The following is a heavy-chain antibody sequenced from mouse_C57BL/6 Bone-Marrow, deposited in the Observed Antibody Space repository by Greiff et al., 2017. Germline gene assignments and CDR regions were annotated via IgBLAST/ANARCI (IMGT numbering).Heavy chain of an antibody. CDR1: GYTFTSYG. CDR2: IYPRSGNT. Sequence: QVQLKQSGAELARPGASVKLSCKASGYTFTSYGISWVKQRTGQGLEWIGEIYPRSGNTYYNEKFKGKATLTADKSSSTAYMELRSLTSEDSAVYFCARSAYYSNYEAYWGQGTLVTVSA. CDR3: ARSAYYSNYEAY. D-gene: IGHD2-5*01. J-gene: IGHJ3*01. V-gene: IGHV1-81*01.